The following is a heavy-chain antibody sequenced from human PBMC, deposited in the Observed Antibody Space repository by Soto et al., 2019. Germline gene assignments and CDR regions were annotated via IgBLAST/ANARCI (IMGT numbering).Heavy chain of an antibody. V-gene: IGHV4-30-2*01. J-gene: IGHJ6*02. CDR2: INHSGGT. Sequence: PSETLSLTCDVSGGSISTGVYSWNWIRQPPGKGLEWVGYINHSGGTYDNPSLKSRVTMSVNRSKNQFSLNLTSVTAADTAVYFCARGHYRYAMDVWGQGTTVTVSS. CDR1: GGSISTGVYS. CDR3: ARGHYRYAMDV.